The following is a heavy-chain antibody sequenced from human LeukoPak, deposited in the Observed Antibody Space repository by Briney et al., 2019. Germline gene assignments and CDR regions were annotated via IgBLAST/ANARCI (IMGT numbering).Heavy chain of an antibody. CDR1: GYXFTGYY. V-gene: IGHV1-2*02. Sequence: ASVKVSCKASGYXFTGYYIHWVRQAPGQGLEWMGWINPTSGGTNYAQKFQGRVTMTRDTSISTAYMELPSLRSDDTAVYYCARDCSSTSCHWGFDYYGMDVWGQGTSVTVSS. CDR3: ARDCSSTSCHWGFDYYGMDV. D-gene: IGHD2-2*01. J-gene: IGHJ6*02. CDR2: INPTSGGT.